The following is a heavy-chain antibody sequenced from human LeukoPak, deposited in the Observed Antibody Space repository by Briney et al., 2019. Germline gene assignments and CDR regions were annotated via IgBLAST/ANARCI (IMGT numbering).Heavy chain of an antibody. D-gene: IGHD3-3*01. Sequence: SETLSLTCTVSGGFISSYYWSWIRQPPGKGLEWIGYIYYSGSTNYNPSLKSRVTISVDTSKNQFSLKLSSVTAADTAVYYCARRHDGYFDYWGQGTLVTVSS. J-gene: IGHJ4*02. V-gene: IGHV4-59*08. CDR3: ARRHDGYFDY. CDR1: GGFISSYY. CDR2: IYYSGST.